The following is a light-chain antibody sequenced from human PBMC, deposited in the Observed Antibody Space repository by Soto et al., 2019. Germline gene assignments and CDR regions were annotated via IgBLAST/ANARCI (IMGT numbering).Light chain of an antibody. CDR2: GAS. J-gene: IGKJ1*01. V-gene: IGKV3-20*01. CDR3: QQYGSSPGT. CDR1: QSVSSSY. Sequence: ETLMTQSPATPSVSPGERATLSCRASQSVSSSYLAWYQQKPGQAPRLLIYGASSRATGIPDRFSGSGSGTDFTLTISRLEPEDFAVYYCQQYGSSPGTFGQGTKVDIK.